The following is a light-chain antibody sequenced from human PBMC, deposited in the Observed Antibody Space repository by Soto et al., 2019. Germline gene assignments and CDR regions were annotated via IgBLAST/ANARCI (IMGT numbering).Light chain of an antibody. CDR2: GAS. CDR1: QSISSN. V-gene: IGKV3-15*01. J-gene: IGKJ2*01. CDR3: QQYNNWPPYT. Sequence: EVVMTQSPATLSVSPGERPTLSCRASQSISSNLAWYQQKPGQAPILLIYGASARATGVPARFRGSGSGTEFTLTISSLEPEDCAVYYCQQYNNWPPYTFGQGTKLQIK.